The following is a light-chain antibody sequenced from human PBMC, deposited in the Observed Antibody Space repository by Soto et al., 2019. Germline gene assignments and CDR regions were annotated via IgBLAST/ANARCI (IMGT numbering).Light chain of an antibody. V-gene: IGKV1-5*01. CDR3: QQYDTYSMYT. J-gene: IGKJ2*01. CDR2: DAS. Sequence: DIQMTQSPSTLSASVGDRVTITCRASQSIGTWLAWYQQKPGKAPKLLIYDASTLESGVPSRFSGSGSGTEFTLIISSLQPDDFATYYCQQYDTYSMYTFDKGTKVDIK. CDR1: QSIGTW.